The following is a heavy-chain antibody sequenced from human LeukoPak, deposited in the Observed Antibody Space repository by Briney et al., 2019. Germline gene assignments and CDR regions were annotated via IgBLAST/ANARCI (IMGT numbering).Heavy chain of an antibody. J-gene: IGHJ6*04. V-gene: IGHV3-21*01. CDR2: ISSSSSYI. D-gene: IGHD2-2*02. CDR1: GFTFSSYS. CDR3: ARVGCSSTSCYNV. Sequence: PGGSLRLSCAASGFTFSSYSMNWVRQAPGKGLEWVSSISSSSSYIYYADSVKGRFTISRDNAKNSLYLQMNSLRAEDTAVYYCARVGCSSTSCYNVWGKGTTVTVSS.